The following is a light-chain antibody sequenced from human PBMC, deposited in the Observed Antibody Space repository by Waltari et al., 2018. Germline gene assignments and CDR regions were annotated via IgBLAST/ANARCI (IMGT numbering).Light chain of an antibody. Sequence: ETVVTQPATLSVSPGERVTLSCRASQSVSSKLAWYQQKRGQAPRLLIYGASTRVSDVPDRFSGSGSGTEFILTISSLRSEDLAVYFCQQYHGWPLITFGQGTRLEIK. CDR3: QQYHGWPLIT. J-gene: IGKJ5*01. CDR1: QSVSSK. CDR2: GAS. V-gene: IGKV3-15*01.